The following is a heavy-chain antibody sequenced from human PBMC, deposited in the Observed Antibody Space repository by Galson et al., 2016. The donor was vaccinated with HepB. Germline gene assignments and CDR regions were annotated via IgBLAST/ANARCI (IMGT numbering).Heavy chain of an antibody. CDR2: ISSSSSTI. D-gene: IGHD6-6*01. V-gene: IGHV3-48*01. CDR3: ARDLRRSSSSSDY. J-gene: IGHJ4*02. Sequence: SLRLSCAASGFTFSSYSMNWVRQAPGKGLEWVSYISSSSSTIYYADSVKGRFTISRDNAKNSLYLQMNSLRAEDTAVYYCARDLRRSSSSSDYWGQGTLVTVSS. CDR1: GFTFSSYS.